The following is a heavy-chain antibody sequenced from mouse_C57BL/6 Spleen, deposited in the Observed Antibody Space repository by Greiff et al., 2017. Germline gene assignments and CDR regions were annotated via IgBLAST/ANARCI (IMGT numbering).Heavy chain of an antibody. CDR3: EREGGNYPFAY. D-gene: IGHD2-1*01. V-gene: IGHV1-52*01. J-gene: IGHJ3*01. CDR2: IDPSDSET. Sequence: VQLQQPGAELVRPGSSVKLSCKASGYTFTSYWMHWVKQRPIQGLEWIGNIDPSDSETHYNQKFKDKATLTVDNSSSTAYMQLSRLTSADSAVYDCEREGGNYPFAYWGQGTLVTVSA. CDR1: GYTFTSYW.